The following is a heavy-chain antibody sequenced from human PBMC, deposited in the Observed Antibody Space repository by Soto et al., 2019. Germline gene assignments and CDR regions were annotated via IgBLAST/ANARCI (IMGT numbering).Heavy chain of an antibody. CDR1: GYSFTNYW. J-gene: IGHJ6*02. Sequence: GESLKISCKGSGYSFTNYWIGWVRQMPGKGLEWMGVIFPGDSDIRYSPSFQGQVTISVDKSISTAYLQWNSLKASDTAMYYCARRGQPTKYYYYQYGLDVWGQGTTVTVSS. D-gene: IGHD1-1*01. CDR3: ARRGQPTKYYYYQYGLDV. CDR2: IFPGDSDI. V-gene: IGHV5-51*01.